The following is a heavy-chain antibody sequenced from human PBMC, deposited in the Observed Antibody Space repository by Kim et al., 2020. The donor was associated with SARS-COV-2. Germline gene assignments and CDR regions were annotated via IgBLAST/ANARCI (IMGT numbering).Heavy chain of an antibody. CDR3: ARAHCSGGSCYSGYYYYGMDV. CDR2: IGTAGDT. Sequence: GGSLRLSCAASGFTFSSYDMHWVRQATGKGLEWVSAIGTAGDTYYPGSVKGRFTISRENAKNSLYLQMNSLRAGDTAVYYCARAHCSGGSCYSGYYYYGMDVWGQGTTVTVSS. J-gene: IGHJ6*02. CDR1: GFTFSSYD. V-gene: IGHV3-13*01. D-gene: IGHD2-15*01.